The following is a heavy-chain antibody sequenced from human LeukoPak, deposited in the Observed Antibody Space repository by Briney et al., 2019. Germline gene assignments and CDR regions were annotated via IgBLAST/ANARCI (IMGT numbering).Heavy chain of an antibody. CDR2: IIPIFGTA. J-gene: IGHJ5*02. Sequence: SVKVSCKASGGAFSSYAISWVRQAPGQGLEWMGGIIPIFGTANYAQKFQGRVTITTDESTSTAYMELSSLRSEDTAVYYCARDTTYTYYYGSGSYSENWFDPWGQGTLVTVSS. D-gene: IGHD3-10*01. CDR3: ARDTTYTYYYGSGSYSENWFDP. CDR1: GGAFSSYA. V-gene: IGHV1-69*05.